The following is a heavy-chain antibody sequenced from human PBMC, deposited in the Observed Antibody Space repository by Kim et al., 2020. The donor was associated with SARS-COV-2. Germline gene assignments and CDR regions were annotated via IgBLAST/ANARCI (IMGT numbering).Heavy chain of an antibody. V-gene: IGHV3-73*01. D-gene: IGHD1-1*01. CDR1: GFTFSDSR. J-gene: IGHJ6*01. CDR3: ARCNNILYGVDV. CDR2: IRTEANNYAT. Sequence: GGSLRLSCEASGFTFSDSRMHWVRQAPGKGLEWVGRIRTEANNYATADAESVQFRISISRNETKNTPYMQMNSLRSEDTSYYDCARCNNILYGVDVWGQG.